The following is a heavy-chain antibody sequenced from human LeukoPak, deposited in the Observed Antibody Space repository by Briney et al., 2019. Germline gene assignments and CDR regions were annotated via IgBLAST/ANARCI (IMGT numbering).Heavy chain of an antibody. J-gene: IGHJ4*02. CDR1: GFTFSSYA. V-gene: IGHV3-23*01. D-gene: IGHD3-22*01. CDR2: ISGSGGST. CDR3: VKARGGVYDSSGYPLDY. Sequence: PGGSLRPSCAASGFTFSSYAMSWVRQAPGKGLEWVSAISGSGGSTYYADSVKGRFTISRDNSKNTLYLQMNSLRAEDTAVYYCVKARGGVYDSSGYPLDYWGQGTLVTVSS.